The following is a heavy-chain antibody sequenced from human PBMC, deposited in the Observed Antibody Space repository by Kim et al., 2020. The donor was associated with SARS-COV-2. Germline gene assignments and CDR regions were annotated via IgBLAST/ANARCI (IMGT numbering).Heavy chain of an antibody. CDR2: ISNSNTYI. CDR1: GFTFSSYA. D-gene: IGHD3-10*01. V-gene: IGHV3-21*01. Sequence: GGSLRLSCAASGFTFSSYAMNWVRQAPGKGLEWVSFISNSNTYIYYAGSVKGRFTISRDNAKNSLYLQMNSLRAEDTAVYYCARGGMVRASSIAHVWGQGTTVTVSS. CDR3: ARGGMVRASSIAHV. J-gene: IGHJ6*02.